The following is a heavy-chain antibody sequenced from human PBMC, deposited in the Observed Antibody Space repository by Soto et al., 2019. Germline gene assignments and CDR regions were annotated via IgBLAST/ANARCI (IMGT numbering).Heavy chain of an antibody. CDR3: VKDIHEQWMVSHFEY. CDR2: IGWNSGSI. D-gene: IGHD6-19*01. CDR1: GFTFESYA. Sequence: EVQLVESGGGSVQPGRSLRLSCVASGFTFESYAMHWVRQVPGKGLERVSGIGWNSGSIGYEDSVKGRFTISRDNAPKSLSLEMDSLRVEDTAFYYCVKDIHEQWMVSHFEYWGQGALVTVSS. J-gene: IGHJ4*02. V-gene: IGHV3-9*01.